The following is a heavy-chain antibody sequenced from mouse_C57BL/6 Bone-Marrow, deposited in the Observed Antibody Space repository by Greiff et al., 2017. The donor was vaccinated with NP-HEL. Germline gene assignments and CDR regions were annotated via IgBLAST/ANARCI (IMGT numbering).Heavy chain of an antibody. CDR2: IHPNSGST. CDR3: ARRGVYYYGSSQFAY. J-gene: IGHJ3*01. V-gene: IGHV1-64*01. Sequence: QVQLQQPGAELVKPGASVKLSCKASGYTFTSYWMHWVKQRPGQGLEWIGMIHPNSGSTNYNEKFKSKATLTVDKSSSTAYMQLSSLTSEDSAVYYCARRGVYYYGSSQFAYWGQGTLVTVSA. CDR1: GYTFTSYW. D-gene: IGHD1-1*01.